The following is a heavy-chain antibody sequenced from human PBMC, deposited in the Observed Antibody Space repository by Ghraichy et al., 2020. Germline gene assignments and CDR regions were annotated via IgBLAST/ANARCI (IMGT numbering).Heavy chain of an antibody. CDR1: GVSISNYY. CDR3: ARDTGVTSGALLD. CDR2: ISYSGST. D-gene: IGHD3-10*01. V-gene: IGHV4-59*01. Sequence: SETLSLTCTSSGVSISNYYWIWIRQPPGKGLEWLGYISYSGSTKYNPSLKSRVTISVDTSRSQISLNLSSVTAADTAVYYCARDTGVTSGALLDWGQGTLVTVSS. J-gene: IGHJ4*02.